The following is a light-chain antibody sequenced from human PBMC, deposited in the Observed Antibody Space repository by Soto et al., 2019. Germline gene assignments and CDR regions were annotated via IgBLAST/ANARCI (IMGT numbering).Light chain of an antibody. V-gene: IGKV1-39*01. J-gene: IGKJ5*01. CDR2: AAS. Sequence: DIQMTQSPSSLSASVGDRVTITCRASQSISSYLNWYQQKPGKAPKLLIYAASSLQSGVPSRFSGSGSGTDFTLTISSLQPEDFAKYYCQQSYSTPTFGQGTRLEIK. CDR1: QSISSY. CDR3: QQSYSTPT.